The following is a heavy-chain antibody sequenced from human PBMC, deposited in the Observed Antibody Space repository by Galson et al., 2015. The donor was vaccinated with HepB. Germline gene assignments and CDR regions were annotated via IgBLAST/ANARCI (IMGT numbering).Heavy chain of an antibody. CDR1: GFSFSTYW. Sequence: SLRLSCAAYGFSFSTYWMHWVRRAPGKGLVWVSHINSDGRGTNYADYVRGRFTIARDNAKTTLYLQMDSLRAEDTAVYYCTRDFFHESSCYHYGMDVWGQGTTVTVSS. D-gene: IGHD3-22*01. CDR3: TRDFFHESSCYHYGMDV. V-gene: IGHV3-74*01. J-gene: IGHJ6*02. CDR2: INSDGRGT.